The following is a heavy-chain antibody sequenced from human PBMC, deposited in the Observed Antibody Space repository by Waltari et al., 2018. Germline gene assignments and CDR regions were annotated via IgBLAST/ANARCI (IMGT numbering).Heavy chain of an antibody. Sequence: QVQLQESGPGLVKPSETLSLTCTVSGGSISSYYWIWIRQRPGKGLEWIGYIYYSWSTNYTPSLKSRVTISVDTSKNQFSVKLSSVTAAATAVYYCAMGLAENYYDSSDYYFDYWGQGTLVTVSS. CDR3: AMGLAENYYDSSDYYFDY. J-gene: IGHJ4*02. CDR1: GGSISSYY. V-gene: IGHV4-59*01. D-gene: IGHD3-22*01. CDR2: IYYSWST.